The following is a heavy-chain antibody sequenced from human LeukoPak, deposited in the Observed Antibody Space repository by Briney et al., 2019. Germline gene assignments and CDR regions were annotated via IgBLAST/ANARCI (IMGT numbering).Heavy chain of an antibody. D-gene: IGHD5-12*01. Sequence: SETLSLTCTVSGGSISSYYWSWIRQPPGKGLEWIGYIYYSGSTNYNPSLKSRVTISVDTSKNQFSLKLSSVTAADTAVYYCARHLLHSGYEDGMDVWGQGTTVTVSS. CDR2: IYYSGST. CDR1: GGSISSYY. CDR3: ARHLLHSGYEDGMDV. V-gene: IGHV4-59*08. J-gene: IGHJ6*02.